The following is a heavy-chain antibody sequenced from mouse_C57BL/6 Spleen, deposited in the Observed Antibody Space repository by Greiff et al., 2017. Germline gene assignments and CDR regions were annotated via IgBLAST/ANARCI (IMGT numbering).Heavy chain of an antibody. D-gene: IGHD2-5*01. J-gene: IGHJ1*03. CDR1: GYTFTSYW. CDR2: IYPSDSET. CDR3: ARKSNYGFYWYFDV. Sequence: QVQLQQPGAELVRPGSSVKLSCKASGYTFTSYWMDWVKQRPGQGLEWIGNIYPSDSETPYNQKFKDKATLTVDKSSSTAYMQLSSLTSEDSAVYYCARKSNYGFYWYFDVWGTGTTVTVSS. V-gene: IGHV1-61*01.